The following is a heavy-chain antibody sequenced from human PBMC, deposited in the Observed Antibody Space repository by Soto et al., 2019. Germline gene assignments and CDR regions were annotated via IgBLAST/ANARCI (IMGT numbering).Heavy chain of an antibody. D-gene: IGHD2-15*01. J-gene: IGHJ4*02. CDR2: ISGYNGNS. V-gene: IGHV1-18*01. Sequence: QVQLVQSGAEVKKPGASVKVSCKASGYTFTSYGISWVRQAPGQGLEWMGRISGYNGNSNYAQNPQGRVTMTTDTSTSTAYMELRSLRSDDTAVYYCAREDLQDIVVVVVAPEGLGYWGQGNLVTVSS. CDR1: GYTFTSYG. CDR3: AREDLQDIVVVVVAPEGLGY.